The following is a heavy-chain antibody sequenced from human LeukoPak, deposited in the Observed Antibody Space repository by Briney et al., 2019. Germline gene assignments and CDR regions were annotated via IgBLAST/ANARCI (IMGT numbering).Heavy chain of an antibody. D-gene: IGHD3-22*01. J-gene: IGHJ4*02. CDR1: GYTFTSYG. Sequence: ASVKVSCKASGYTFTSYGINWVRQAPGQGLEWMGWISGYNGNTNYAQKFQGRVTMTRDTSISTAYMELSRLRSDDTAVYYCARDFEYDSSGYYYFDYWGQGTLVTVSS. CDR2: ISGYNGNT. CDR3: ARDFEYDSSGYYYFDY. V-gene: IGHV1-18*01.